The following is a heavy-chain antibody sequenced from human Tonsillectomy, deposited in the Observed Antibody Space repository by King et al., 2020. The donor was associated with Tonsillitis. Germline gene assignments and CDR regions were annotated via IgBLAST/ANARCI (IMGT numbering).Heavy chain of an antibody. Sequence: QLVQSGGGVVQPGRSLRLSCAASGFTFSNYGMHWVRQAPGKGLEWGAGIWDDGSKKYHSDSVKGRFTISRDNSKSTLNLQMNSLRAEDTAVYFCARDLGSGVKWGQGTLVSVSS. CDR2: IWDDGSKK. D-gene: IGHD6-25*01. CDR3: ARDLGSGVK. V-gene: IGHV3-33*01. J-gene: IGHJ4*02. CDR1: GFTFSNYG.